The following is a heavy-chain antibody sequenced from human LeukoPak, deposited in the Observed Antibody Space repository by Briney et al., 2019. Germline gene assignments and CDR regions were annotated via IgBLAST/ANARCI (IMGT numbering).Heavy chain of an antibody. CDR2: ISSTTTYI. J-gene: IGHJ4*02. Sequence: PGGSLRLSCVASGFTFSSYTMNWVRQAPGKGLEWVLSISSTTTYIYYADSVKGRFTISRDNAKNSLYLQMNSLRAEDTAVYYCARRALTMARGARPYYFDYWGQGTLVTVSS. CDR3: ARRALTMARGARPYYFDY. CDR1: GFTFSSYT. V-gene: IGHV3-21*01. D-gene: IGHD3-10*01.